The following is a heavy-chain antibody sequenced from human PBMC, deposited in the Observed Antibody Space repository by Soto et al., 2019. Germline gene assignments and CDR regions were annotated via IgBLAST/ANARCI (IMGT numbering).Heavy chain of an antibody. J-gene: IGHJ1*01. Sequence: PSETLSLTCTVSGGSISSSSYYWGWIRQPPGKGLEWIGSIYYSGSTYYNPSLKSRVTISVDKSKNQFSLKLSSVTAADTAVYYCARASTYCSGGSCYPEYFQHWGQGTLVTVSS. CDR1: GGSISSSSYY. CDR2: IYYSGST. D-gene: IGHD2-15*01. CDR3: ARASTYCSGGSCYPEYFQH. V-gene: IGHV4-39*07.